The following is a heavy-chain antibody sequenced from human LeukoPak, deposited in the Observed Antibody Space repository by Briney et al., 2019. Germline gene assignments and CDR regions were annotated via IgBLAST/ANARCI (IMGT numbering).Heavy chain of an antibody. CDR1: GFTLSSHS. CDR2: ISSSSSYI. CDR3: ARGSSGYSDSEIDY. V-gene: IGHV3-21*01. D-gene: IGHD3-22*01. J-gene: IGHJ4*02. Sequence: GGSLRLSCVVSGFTLSSHSINWVRQAPGKGLEWVSSISSSSSYIYYTDSVKGRFTISRDNAKNSLYLQMNSLRAEDTAVYYCARGSSGYSDSEIDYWGQGTLVTVSS.